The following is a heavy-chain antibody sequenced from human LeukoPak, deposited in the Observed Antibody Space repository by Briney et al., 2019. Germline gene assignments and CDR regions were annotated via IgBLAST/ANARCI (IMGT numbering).Heavy chain of an antibody. D-gene: IGHD3-9*01. J-gene: IGHJ5*02. CDR2: ISSSSSYI. CDR3: AREPPITIFSGAPNWFDP. CDR1: GFTFSSYS. V-gene: IGHV3-21*01. Sequence: GGSLRLSCAASGFTFSSYSMNWVRQAPGKGLEWVSSISSSSSYIYYADSVKGRFTISRDNAKNSLYLQMNSLRAEDTAVYYCAREPPITIFSGAPNWFDPWGQGTLVTVSS.